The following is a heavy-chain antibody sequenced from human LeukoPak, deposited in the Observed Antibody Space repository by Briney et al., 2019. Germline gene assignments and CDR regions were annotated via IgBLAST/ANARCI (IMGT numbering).Heavy chain of an antibody. V-gene: IGHV3-21*06. J-gene: IGHJ4*03. D-gene: IGHD5/OR15-5a*01. CDR3: TREGGSTDAGF. CDR1: GFSFSASS. Sequence: GGSLRLSCEASGFSFSASSMNWVRQAPGKGLEWVSSIFGDGPGLYYADSVKGRFTISRDNGKNSVYLEMNSLRDDDTAVYYCTREGGSTDAGFWGQGTLVTVPS. CDR2: IFGDGPGL.